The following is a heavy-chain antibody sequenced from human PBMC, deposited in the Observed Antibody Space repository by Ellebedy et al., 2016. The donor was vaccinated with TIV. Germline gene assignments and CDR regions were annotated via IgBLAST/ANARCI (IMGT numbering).Heavy chain of an antibody. CDR1: GFTFSSYA. CDR2: ISGTGGST. CDR3: ARDFWGMDV. Sequence: GESLKISCAASGFTFSSYAMNWVRQAPGRGLGWVSIISGTGGSTNYEDSVKGRFTISINNSKNMLYLQMNSLRAEDTAVYYCARDFWGMDVWGQGTTVTVSS. V-gene: IGHV3-23*01. D-gene: IGHD2/OR15-2a*01. J-gene: IGHJ6*02.